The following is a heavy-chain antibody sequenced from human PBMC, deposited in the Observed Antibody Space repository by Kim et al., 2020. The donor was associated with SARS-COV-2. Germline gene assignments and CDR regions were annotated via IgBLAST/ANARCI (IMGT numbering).Heavy chain of an antibody. CDR3: AKEAVTTSGGFFDY. CDR1: GFTFDDYT. Sequence: GGSLRLSCAASGFTFDDYTMHWVRQAPGKGLEWVSLISWDGGSTYYADSVKGRFTISRDNSKNSLYLQMNSLRTEDTALYYCAKEAVTTSGGFFDYWGQGTLVTVSS. V-gene: IGHV3-43*01. J-gene: IGHJ4*02. D-gene: IGHD4-17*01. CDR2: ISWDGGST.